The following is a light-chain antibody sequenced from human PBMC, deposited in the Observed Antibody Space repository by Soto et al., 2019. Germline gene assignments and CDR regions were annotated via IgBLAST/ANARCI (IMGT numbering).Light chain of an antibody. CDR1: QSVGTS. J-gene: IGKJ2*01. CDR3: HQYDDGPYT. V-gene: IGKV3-15*01. Sequence: EIVMTQSPATLSVSPGQRVTLSCRASQSVGTSIAWYQQKPGQAPRLLIYGASTRATGIPVRFSGSGSGTEYTLTISSLQSEDFAVYYCHQYDDGPYTFGQGTKVDIK. CDR2: GAS.